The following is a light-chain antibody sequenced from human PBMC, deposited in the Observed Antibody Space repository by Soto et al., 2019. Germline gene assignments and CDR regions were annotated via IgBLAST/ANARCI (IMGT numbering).Light chain of an antibody. V-gene: IGKV3-15*01. J-gene: IGKJ3*01. CDR2: VAS. CDR1: QSVSSN. CDR3: QQYNNWPLT. Sequence: EIVMTQSPATLSVSPGERATLSCRASQSVSSNLAWYQQKPGQAPRLLIYVASTRATGIPVRLSGSGSGTDFTLTIRSLQSADFALYYCQQYNNWPLTFAPGTNVDIK.